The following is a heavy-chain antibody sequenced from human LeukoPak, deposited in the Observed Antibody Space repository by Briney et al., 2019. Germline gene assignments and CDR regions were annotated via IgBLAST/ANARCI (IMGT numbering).Heavy chain of an antibody. CDR3: AKGVSKWEYYYDY. CDR1: GYTFTSYA. J-gene: IGHJ4*02. D-gene: IGHD2/OR15-2a*01. V-gene: IGHV1-2*02. CDR2: INPDSGDT. Sequence: ASVKVSCKASGYTFTSYAMNWVRQAPGQGLEWMGWINPDSGDTKYSRNFQGRVSMTRDTSISTVYMELRSLNSDDTAMYYCAKGVSKWEYYYDYWGQGTRVTVSS.